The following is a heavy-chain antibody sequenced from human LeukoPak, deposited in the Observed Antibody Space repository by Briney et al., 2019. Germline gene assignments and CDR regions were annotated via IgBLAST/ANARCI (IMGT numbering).Heavy chain of an antibody. CDR1: GYSISSGYY. CDR2: IYHSGST. CDR3: AGQYTVYDPFDQ. V-gene: IGHV4-38-2*02. J-gene: IGHJ4*02. D-gene: IGHD5/OR15-5a*01. Sequence: DPSETLSLTCTVSGYSISSGYYWGWIRQPPGKGLEWIGSIYHSGSTYYNPSLKSRVTISVDTSKNQFSLKLSSVTAADTAIYYCAGQYTVYDPFDQWGQGTLVTVSS.